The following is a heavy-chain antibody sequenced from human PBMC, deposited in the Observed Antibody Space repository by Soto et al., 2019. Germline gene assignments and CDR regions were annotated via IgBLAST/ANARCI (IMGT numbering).Heavy chain of an antibody. D-gene: IGHD3-10*01. J-gene: IGHJ4*02. V-gene: IGHV1-69*06. CDR2: IIPLFGTT. CDR1: GGTFSRHA. Sequence: SVKVSCKAFGGTFSRHAISCVRQAPGQGLEWMGGIIPLFGTTTYAQKFQGRVTITAEISAYTVYMELNRLRSEDTAVYYCARESPLYGGSTGHFDYWGQGSLVTSPQ. CDR3: ARESPLYGGSTGHFDY.